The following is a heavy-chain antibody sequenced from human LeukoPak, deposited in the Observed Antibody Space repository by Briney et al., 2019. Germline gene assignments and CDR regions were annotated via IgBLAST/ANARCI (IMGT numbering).Heavy chain of an antibody. CDR2: IIPIFGTA. D-gene: IGHD3-10*01. CDR3: ARGTLYVGEVAFDI. CDR1: GGTFSSYA. V-gene: IGHV1-69*13. J-gene: IGHJ3*02. Sequence: SVKVSCKASGGTFSSYAISWVRQAPGQGLEWMEGIIPIFGTANYAQKFQGRVTITADESTSTAYMELSSLRSEDTAVYYCARGTLYVGEVAFDIWGQGTMVTVSS.